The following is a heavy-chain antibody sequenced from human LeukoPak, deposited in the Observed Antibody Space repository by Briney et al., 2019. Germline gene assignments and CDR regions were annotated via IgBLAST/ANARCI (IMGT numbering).Heavy chain of an antibody. Sequence: PSETLSLTRAVYGGPFSGYYWSWIRQPPGKGLEWIGEINHSGSTNYNPSLKSRVTISVDTSKNQFSLKLSSVTAADTAVYYCARRPDYYDSSGYPTGFDYWGQGTLVTVSS. J-gene: IGHJ4*02. CDR1: GGPFSGYY. CDR3: ARRPDYYDSSGYPTGFDY. D-gene: IGHD3-22*01. CDR2: INHSGST. V-gene: IGHV4-34*01.